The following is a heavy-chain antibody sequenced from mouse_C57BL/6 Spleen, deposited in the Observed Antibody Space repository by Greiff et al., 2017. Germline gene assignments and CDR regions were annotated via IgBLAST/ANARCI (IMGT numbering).Heavy chain of an antibody. CDR1: GYTFTSYG. J-gene: IGHJ3*01. V-gene: IGHV1-81*01. CDR2: IYPRSGNT. CDR3: ARDSNGAY. D-gene: IGHD2-5*01. Sequence: VQLQESGAELARPGASVKLSCKASGYTFTSYGISWVKQRTGQGLEWIGEIYPRSGNTYYNEKFKGKATLTADKSSSTAYMELRSLTSEDSAVYFCARDSNGAYWGQGTLVTVSA.